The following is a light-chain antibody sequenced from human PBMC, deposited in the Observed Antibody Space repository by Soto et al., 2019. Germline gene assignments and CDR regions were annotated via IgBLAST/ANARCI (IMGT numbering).Light chain of an antibody. CDR3: SSYTSSSTPYV. J-gene: IGLJ1*01. Sequence: QSALTQPASVSGSPGQSITISCTGTSIDVGGYNYVSWYQQHPGKAPKLIIYDVSNRPSGVSNRFSGSKSGNTASLTISGLQAEDEADYYCSSYTSSSTPYVFGTGTKVTVL. V-gene: IGLV2-14*01. CDR1: SIDVGGYNY. CDR2: DVS.